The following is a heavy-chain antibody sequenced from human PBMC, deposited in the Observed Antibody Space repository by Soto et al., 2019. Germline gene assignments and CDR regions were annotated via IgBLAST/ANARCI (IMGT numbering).Heavy chain of an antibody. CDR3: ARDSETAMEPVYYYYYGMDV. D-gene: IGHD5-18*01. CDR2: ISAYNGNT. CDR1: GYTFTSYG. Sequence: GASVKVSCKASGYTFTSYGISWVRQAPGQGLEWMGWISAYNGNTNYAQKLQGRVTMTTDTSTSTAYMELRSLRSDDTAVYYCARDSETAMEPVYYYYYGMDVWGQGTTVTVSS. J-gene: IGHJ6*02. V-gene: IGHV1-18*04.